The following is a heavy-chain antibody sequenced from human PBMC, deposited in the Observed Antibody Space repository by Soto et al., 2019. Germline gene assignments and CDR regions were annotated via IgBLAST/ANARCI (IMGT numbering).Heavy chain of an antibody. CDR2: IIPIFGTA. D-gene: IGHD3-22*01. CDR3: ARDLYTYYYDSSGYPGD. J-gene: IGHJ4*02. Sequence: QVQLVQSGAEVKKPGSSVKVSCKASGGTFSSYAISWVRQAPGQGLEWMGGIIPIFGTANYAQKFQGRVTITADESTSTAYMELSSLGSEDTAVYYCARDLYTYYYDSSGYPGDWGQGTLVTVSS. V-gene: IGHV1-69*01. CDR1: GGTFSSYA.